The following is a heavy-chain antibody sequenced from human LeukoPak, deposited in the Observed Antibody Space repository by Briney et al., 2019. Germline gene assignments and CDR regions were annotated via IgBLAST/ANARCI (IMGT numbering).Heavy chain of an antibody. CDR1: GGTFSSYA. V-gene: IGHV1-69*05. J-gene: IGHJ6*02. CDR2: IIPIFGTA. Sequence: ASVKVSCKASGGTFSSYAISWVRQAPGQGLEWMGGIIPIFGTANYAQKLQGRVTMTTDTSTSTAYMELRSLRSDDTAVYYCARERWDLISNKYYYYGLDVWGQGTTVTVSS. CDR3: ARERWDLISNKYYYYGLDV. D-gene: IGHD1-26*01.